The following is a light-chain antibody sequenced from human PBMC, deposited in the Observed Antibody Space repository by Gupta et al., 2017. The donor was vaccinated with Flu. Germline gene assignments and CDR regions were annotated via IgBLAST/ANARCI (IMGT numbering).Light chain of an antibody. CDR2: YHN. V-gene: IGLV1-44*01. CDR1: SSNIGVNY. J-gene: IGLJ3*02. Sequence: QSVLTQPPSASGTPGQGVTVSCSGSSSNIGVNYVNWYQQLPGTAPKLLIYYHNQRPSGVPDRFSGSKSCTSASLAISGLRSEDEANYYCAVWDDSLNGWVFGGGTKLTVL. CDR3: AVWDDSLNGWV.